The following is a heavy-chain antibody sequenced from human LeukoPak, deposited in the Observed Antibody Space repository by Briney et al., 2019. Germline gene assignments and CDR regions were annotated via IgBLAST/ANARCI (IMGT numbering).Heavy chain of an antibody. CDR3: AKDHEPYCGGDCFNGDY. CDR2: ILYDGSNK. CDR1: GFTFSRYG. D-gene: IGHD2-21*02. J-gene: IGHJ4*02. Sequence: GGSLRLSCAASGFTFSRYGMHWVRQAPGKGLEWVAVILYDGSNKYYADSVKGRFTISRDNSKNTLYLQMNGLRAEDTAVYYCAKDHEPYCGGDCFNGDYWGQGTLVTVSS. V-gene: IGHV3-30*18.